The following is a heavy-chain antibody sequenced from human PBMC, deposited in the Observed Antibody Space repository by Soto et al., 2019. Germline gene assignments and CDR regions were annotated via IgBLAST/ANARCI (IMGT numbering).Heavy chain of an antibody. Sequence: PSETLSLTCAVYGGSFSGYYWSWIRQPPGKGLEWIGEINHSGSTNYNPSPKSRVTISVDTSKNQFSLKLSSVTAADTAVYYCARGFVLSSYGSRANFYYYYGMDVWGQGTTVTVSS. V-gene: IGHV4-34*01. D-gene: IGHD5-18*01. J-gene: IGHJ6*02. CDR3: ARGFVLSSYGSRANFYYYYGMDV. CDR2: INHSGST. CDR1: GGSFSGYY.